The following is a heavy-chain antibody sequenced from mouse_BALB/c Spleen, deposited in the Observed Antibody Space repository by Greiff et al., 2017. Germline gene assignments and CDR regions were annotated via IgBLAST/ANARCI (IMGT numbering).Heavy chain of an antibody. CDR1: GFSLTSYG. J-gene: IGHJ4*01. D-gene: IGHD2-10*02. V-gene: IGHV2-9*02. CDR3: ARWYGNYYYYAMDY. CDR2: IWAGGST. Sequence: QVQLQQSGPGLVAPSQSLSITCTVSGFSLTSYGVHWVRQPPGKGLEWLGVIWAGGSTNYNSALMSRLSISKDNSKSQVFLKMNSLQTDDTAMYYCARWYGNYYYYAMDYWGQGTSVTVSS.